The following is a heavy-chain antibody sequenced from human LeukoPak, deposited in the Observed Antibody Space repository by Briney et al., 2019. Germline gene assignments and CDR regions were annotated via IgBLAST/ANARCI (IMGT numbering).Heavy chain of an antibody. CDR3: AKVVEMATIYYYYGMDV. CDR2: ISGSGGST. D-gene: IGHD5-24*01. CDR1: GFTFTSYA. Sequence: PAGGSLRLSCAASGFTFTSYAMSWVRQAPGKGLEWVSAISGSGGSTYYADSVKGRFTISRDNSKNTLYLQMNSLRAEDTAVYYCAKVVEMATIYYYYGMDVWGQGTTVTVSS. J-gene: IGHJ6*02. V-gene: IGHV3-23*01.